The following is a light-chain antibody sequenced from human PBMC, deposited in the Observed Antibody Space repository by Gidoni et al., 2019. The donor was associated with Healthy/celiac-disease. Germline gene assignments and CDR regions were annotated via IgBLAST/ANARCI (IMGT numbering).Light chain of an antibody. CDR2: GAS. CDR1: LTIDSNS. V-gene: IGKV3-20*01. CDR3: QQYSTSPYT. J-gene: IGKJ2*01. Sequence: IVLTQSPGTLSLSPGDRATLSCRASLTIDSNSLAWYQQKPGQAPRLLIYGASIRAAGIPDRFSGSGSGTDFTLSISRLEPEDFAVYYCQQYSTSPYTFXQXTKVEIK.